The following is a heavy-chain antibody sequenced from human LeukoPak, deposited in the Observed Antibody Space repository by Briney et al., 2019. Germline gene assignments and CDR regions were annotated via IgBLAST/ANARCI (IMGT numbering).Heavy chain of an antibody. V-gene: IGHV3-23*01. CDR3: AKGPRAVAAYYFDY. CDR1: GFTFSSYG. J-gene: IGHJ4*02. D-gene: IGHD6-19*01. Sequence: GGSLRLSCAAFGFTFSSYGMSWVRQAPGKGLEWVSAISGSGGSTYYADSVKGRFTISRDNSKNTLYLQMNSLRAEDTAVYYCAKGPRAVAAYYFDYWGQGTLVTVSS. CDR2: ISGSGGST.